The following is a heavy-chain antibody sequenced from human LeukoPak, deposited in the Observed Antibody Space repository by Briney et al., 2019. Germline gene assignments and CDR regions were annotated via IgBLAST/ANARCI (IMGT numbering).Heavy chain of an antibody. V-gene: IGHV3-30*02. CDR3: AKDFRKVGATPGY. Sequence: GVSVTLSCAACGFTFSSYGMHGVRRAPGKAREWVTFIRYDGSNKYYADSVKARFTISRENSKNTLYLQMNSLGAEDTAVYYCAKDFRKVGATPGYWGQGTLVTVSS. D-gene: IGHD1-26*01. CDR1: GFTFSSYG. CDR2: IRYDGSNK. J-gene: IGHJ4*02.